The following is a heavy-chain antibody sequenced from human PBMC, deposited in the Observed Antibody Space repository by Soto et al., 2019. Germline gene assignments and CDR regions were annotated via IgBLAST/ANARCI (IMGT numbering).Heavy chain of an antibody. D-gene: IGHD6-19*01. V-gene: IGHV3-7*01. CDR1: GFTLSSYW. CDR3: ARDADASGWYHYGMDV. CDR2: IKQDGYEK. J-gene: IGHJ6*02. Sequence: LRLSCAASGFTLSSYWMNWVRQAPGKGLEWVANIKQDGYEKYYVDSVRGRFFISRDNAKNSLYLQLNSLRAEDTAVYYCARDADASGWYHYGMDVWGQGTSVTAP.